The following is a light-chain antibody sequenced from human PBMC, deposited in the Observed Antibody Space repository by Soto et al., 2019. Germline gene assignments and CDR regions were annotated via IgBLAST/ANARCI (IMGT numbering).Light chain of an antibody. CDR3: QQYDSSPWT. CDR1: QSVSSNY. V-gene: IGKV3-20*01. CDR2: GAS. Sequence: EIVLTQSPGTLSLSPWERATLSSXASQSVSSNYLAWYQQKPGQAPRLLIYGASSRATGISDKFSGSGSGTDFTLTISRLEPEDFAVYYCQQYDSSPWTFGQGTKVDI. J-gene: IGKJ1*01.